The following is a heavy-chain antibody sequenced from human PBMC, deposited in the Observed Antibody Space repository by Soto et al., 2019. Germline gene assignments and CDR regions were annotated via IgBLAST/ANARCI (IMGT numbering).Heavy chain of an antibody. CDR3: ARGRYGDY. Sequence: QVHLVQSGAEVKKPGASVKVSCKGSGYTFTSYGITWARQAPGQGLEWMGWISAHNGNTNYAQKLQGRVTVTRDISTSPAYMELRSLRSDDTAVYYCARGRYGDYWGQGALVTVSS. CDR2: ISAHNGNT. CDR1: GYTFTSYG. J-gene: IGHJ4*02. D-gene: IGHD1-1*01. V-gene: IGHV1-18*01.